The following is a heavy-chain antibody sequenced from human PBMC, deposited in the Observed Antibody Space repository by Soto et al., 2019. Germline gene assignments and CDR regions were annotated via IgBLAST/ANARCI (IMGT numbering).Heavy chain of an antibody. J-gene: IGHJ4*02. CDR1: GFIVNNIF. V-gene: IGHV3-66*01. Sequence: GGSLRLSCAASGFIVNNIFMTWVRQAPGKGLEWLSTISSGGSTYYADSVKGRFTISRDTSKNTLYLQMNSLRAEDTAVYYCAGSGSRPPFDYWGQGTLVTVSS. CDR3: AGSGSRPPFDY. D-gene: IGHD2-15*01. CDR2: ISSGGST.